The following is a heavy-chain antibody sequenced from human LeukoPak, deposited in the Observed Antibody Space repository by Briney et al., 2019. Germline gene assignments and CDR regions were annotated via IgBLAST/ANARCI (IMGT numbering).Heavy chain of an antibody. Sequence: PGGSLRLSCAASGFTFSSYAMSWVRQAPGKGLEWVSAISGSGGSTYYADPVKGWFTISRDNSKNTLYLQMNSLRAEDTAVYYCAVNIVGATRFSPAEISHFDYWGQGTLVTVSS. CDR1: GFTFSSYA. CDR3: AVNIVGATRFSPAEISHFDY. D-gene: IGHD1-26*01. V-gene: IGHV3-23*01. J-gene: IGHJ4*02. CDR2: ISGSGGST.